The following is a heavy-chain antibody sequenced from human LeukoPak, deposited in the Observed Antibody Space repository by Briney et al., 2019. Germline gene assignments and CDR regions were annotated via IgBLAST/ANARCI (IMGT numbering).Heavy chain of an antibody. V-gene: IGHV7-4-1*02. D-gene: IGHD3-10*01. CDR1: GYTFTSYD. CDR3: AIVGGFGVLDY. Sequence: ASVKLSCTASGYTFTSYDINWVRQATGQRLEWMGWINTNTGNPTYAQGFTGRVVFSLDTSVRTAYLQISSLKAEDTAVYYCAIVGGFGVLDYWGQGTLVTVSS. J-gene: IGHJ4*02. CDR2: INTNTGNP.